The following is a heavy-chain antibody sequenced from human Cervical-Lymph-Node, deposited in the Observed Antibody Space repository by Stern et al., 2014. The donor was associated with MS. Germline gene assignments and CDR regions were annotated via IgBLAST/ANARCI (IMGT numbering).Heavy chain of an antibody. D-gene: IGHD2-15*01. J-gene: IGHJ6*02. CDR3: ATRDYCSGGSCYYGMDV. V-gene: IGHV1-69*01. CDR2: IIPIFGTA. CDR1: GGTFSSYA. Sequence: VQLVESGAEVKKPGSSVKVSCKASGGTFSSYAISWVRQAPGQGLERMGGIIPIFGTANYAQKFQGRVTITADESTSTAYMELSSLRSEDTAVYYCATRDYCSGGSCYYGMDVWGQGTTVTVSS.